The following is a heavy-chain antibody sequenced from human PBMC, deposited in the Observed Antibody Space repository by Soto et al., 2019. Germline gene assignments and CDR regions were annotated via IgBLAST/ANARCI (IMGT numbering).Heavy chain of an antibody. J-gene: IGHJ5*02. CDR1: GGSISSSNW. CDR2: IYHSGST. D-gene: IGHD3-10*01. V-gene: IGHV4-4*02. CDR3: ARSYMVRGVANWSDP. Sequence: QVQLQESGPGLVKPSGTLSLTCAVSGGSISSSNWWSWVRQPPGKGLEWIGEIYHSGSTNYNPSLKVRVTISGVKSKNQFSLKRTSVTAADTALYYCARSYMVRGVANWSDPWGQGTLVTVSS.